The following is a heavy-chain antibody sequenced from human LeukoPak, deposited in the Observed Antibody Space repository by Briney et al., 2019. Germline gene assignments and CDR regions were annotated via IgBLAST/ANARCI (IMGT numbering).Heavy chain of an antibody. CDR3: AKAPPYYDFWSGYYTD. V-gene: IGHV3-23*01. J-gene: IGHJ4*02. D-gene: IGHD3-3*01. CDR2: ISGSGGST. Sequence: GGSLRLSCAASGFTFSSYAMSWVRQAPGKGLEWVSAISGSGGSTYYADSVKGRFTISRDNSKNTLYLQMNSLRAEDTAVYYCAKAPPYYDFWSGYYTDWGQGTLVTVSS. CDR1: GFTFSSYA.